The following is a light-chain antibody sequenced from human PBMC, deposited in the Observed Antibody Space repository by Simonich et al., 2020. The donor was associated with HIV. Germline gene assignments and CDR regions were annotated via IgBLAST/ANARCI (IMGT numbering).Light chain of an antibody. CDR2: GES. CDR3: QQSYSTPYT. Sequence: DIQMTQSPSSLSASVGDRVTVTYRASQTISNYLNWYQQKPGKAPQLLIYGESILQSGVPSRFSGRRSGTDFTLAISNLQPEDFATYYCQQSYSTPYTFGQGTKVEIK. J-gene: IGKJ2*01. V-gene: IGKV1-39*01. CDR1: QTISNY.